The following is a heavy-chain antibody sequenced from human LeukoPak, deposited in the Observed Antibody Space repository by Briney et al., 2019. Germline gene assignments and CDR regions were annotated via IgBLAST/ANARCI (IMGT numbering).Heavy chain of an antibody. Sequence: SETLSLTCAVYGGSFSGYYWSWIRQPPGMGLEWIGEINHSGSTNYNPSLKSRVTISVDTSKSQFSLKLSSVTAADTAVYYCANLGYSSGGSCYAPDCWGQGTLVTVSS. CDR3: ANLGYSSGGSCYAPDC. CDR2: INHSGST. CDR1: GGSFSGYY. J-gene: IGHJ4*02. V-gene: IGHV4-34*01. D-gene: IGHD2-15*01.